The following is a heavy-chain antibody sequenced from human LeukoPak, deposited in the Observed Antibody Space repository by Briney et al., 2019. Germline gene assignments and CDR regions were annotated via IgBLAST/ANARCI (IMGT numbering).Heavy chain of an antibody. CDR1: GGSFSGHY. CDR3: ARAPAATGTIDY. J-gene: IGHJ4*02. D-gene: IGHD6-13*01. CDR2: INHSGST. Sequence: SETLSLTCAVYGGSFSGHYWTWIRKPPGKGLEWSGEINHSGSTNYNTSLKSRVSISIATSKNRFSLSLVSVTAADTAVYYCARAPAATGTIDYWGQGTLVTVSS. V-gene: IGHV4-34*01.